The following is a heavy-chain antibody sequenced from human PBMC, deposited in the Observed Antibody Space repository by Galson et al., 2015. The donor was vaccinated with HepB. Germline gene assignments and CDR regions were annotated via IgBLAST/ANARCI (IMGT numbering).Heavy chain of an antibody. V-gene: IGHV4-39*01. Sequence: LPLTCTVSGGSISRPSHYWGGIRQPPGKGLEWIGDVFYSGNTYYTPSLNRRAPLTVDTSTTEFSLKLPSPTATDTAIYYCASLPRGHQLLPFDYWGQGILVTVSS. CDR2: VFYSGNT. D-gene: IGHD2-2*01. CDR1: GGSISRPSHY. CDR3: ASLPRGHQLLPFDY. J-gene: IGHJ4*02.